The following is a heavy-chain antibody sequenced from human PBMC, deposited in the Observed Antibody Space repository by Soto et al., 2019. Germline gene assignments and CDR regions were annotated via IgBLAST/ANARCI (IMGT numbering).Heavy chain of an antibody. CDR1: GGTFSSYA. V-gene: IGHV1-69*12. Sequence: QVQLVQSGAEVKKPGSSVKVSCKASGGTFSSYAISWVRQAPGQGLEWMGGIIPIFGTANYAQKFQGRVTITADESTSTAYMELSSLRSEDTAVYYCARGGDHYHDSSGYYYRSFDYWGQGTLVTVSS. CDR3: ARGGDHYHDSSGYYYRSFDY. D-gene: IGHD3-22*01. J-gene: IGHJ4*02. CDR2: IIPIFGTA.